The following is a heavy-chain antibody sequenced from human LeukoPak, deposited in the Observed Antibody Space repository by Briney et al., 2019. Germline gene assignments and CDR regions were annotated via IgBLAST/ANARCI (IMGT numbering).Heavy chain of an antibody. Sequence: GGSLRLSCAASGFTFSSYAMSWVRQAPGKGLEWASAISGSGGSTYYADSVKGRFTISRDNSKNTLYLQMNSLRAEDTAVYYCAKGLGSSEWGYYYGMDVWGQGTTVTVSS. V-gene: IGHV3-23*01. CDR2: ISGSGGST. CDR3: AKGLGSSEWGYYYGMDV. D-gene: IGHD6-19*01. J-gene: IGHJ6*02. CDR1: GFTFSSYA.